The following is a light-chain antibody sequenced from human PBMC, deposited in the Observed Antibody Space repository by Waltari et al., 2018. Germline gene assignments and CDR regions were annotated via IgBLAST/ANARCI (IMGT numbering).Light chain of an antibody. CDR1: NIESKS. CDR3: QVWDANTDPGV. CDR2: YDS. V-gene: IGLV3-21*04. Sequence: SYVLTQPPSVSVAPGKTASITCGGNNIESKSVHWYQQKPGQAPILVISYDSDRPSGIPERFSGSNSGNTATQTISRVEAGDEADYYCQVWDANTDPGVFGTGTEVTVL. J-gene: IGLJ1*01.